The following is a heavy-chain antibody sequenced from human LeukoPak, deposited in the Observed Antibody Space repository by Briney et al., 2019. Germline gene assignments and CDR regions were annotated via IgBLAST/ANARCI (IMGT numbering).Heavy chain of an antibody. CDR2: IYYSGST. Sequence: PSETLSLTCTVSGGSISSSSYYWAWIRQPPGKGLEWIGSIYYSGSTYYNPSLKSRVIISVDTSKNQFSLKLSSVTAADTAVYYCARVAGKGIAAHFDCWGQGTLVTVSS. CDR3: ARVAGKGIAAHFDC. D-gene: IGHD6-6*01. V-gene: IGHV4-39*07. J-gene: IGHJ4*02. CDR1: GGSISSSSYY.